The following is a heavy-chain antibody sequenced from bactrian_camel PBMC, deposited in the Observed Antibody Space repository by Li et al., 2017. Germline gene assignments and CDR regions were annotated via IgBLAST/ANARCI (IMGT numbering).Heavy chain of an antibody. D-gene: IGHD2*01. Sequence: VQLVESGGGSVAAGGSLRLSCVVSESTYAGHPHCMAWFRQAAAKEREGVAAVDSSGATSYADSVKGRFTISKDNAKNTLYLQMDSLKPEDTAMYYCSADGVWAHSGGYCYPTYPFGHWGQGTQVTVS. CDR1: ESTYAGHPHC. CDR2: VDSSGAT. J-gene: IGHJ4*01. CDR3: SADGVWAHSGGYCYPTYPFGH. V-gene: IGHV3S55*01.